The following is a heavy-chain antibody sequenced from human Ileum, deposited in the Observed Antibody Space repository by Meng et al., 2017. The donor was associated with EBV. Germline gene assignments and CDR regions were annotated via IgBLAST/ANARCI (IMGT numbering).Heavy chain of an antibody. CDR1: GYTFTRNT. Sequence: QVQLVQSGAEVKKPGASVKVSCQASGYTFTRNTIHWVRQSPGQGLEWMGWINVGNDNTKYSQKFQGRVTITRDTSAYTVYMELSSLISEDTALYYCAREGAVAGPDFDYWGQGTLVTVSS. V-gene: IGHV1-3*01. CDR2: INVGNDNT. CDR3: AREGAVAGPDFDY. J-gene: IGHJ4*02. D-gene: IGHD6-19*01.